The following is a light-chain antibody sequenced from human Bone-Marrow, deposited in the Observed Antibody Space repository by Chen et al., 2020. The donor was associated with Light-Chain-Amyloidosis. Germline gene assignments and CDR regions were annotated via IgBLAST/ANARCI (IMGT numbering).Light chain of an antibody. CDR1: DLPTKY. CDR2: RET. CDR3: QSADSSGTYEVI. J-gene: IGLJ2*01. V-gene: IGLV3-25*03. Sequence: SYELTQPPSVSVSPGQTARITCSGDDLPTKYAYWYQQKPGQVPVLLLHRETERPSWFSQRFSGSSSGTTATLTISGVQAEDEADYHCQSADSSGTYEVIFGGGTKLTVL.